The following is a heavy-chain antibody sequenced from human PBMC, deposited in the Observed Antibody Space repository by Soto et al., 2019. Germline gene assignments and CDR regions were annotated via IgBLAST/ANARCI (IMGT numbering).Heavy chain of an antibody. J-gene: IGHJ4*02. CDR3: ARGPEAAGIDY. CDR1: GGSISSGDYY. V-gene: IGHV4-30-4*01. D-gene: IGHD6-13*01. Sequence: TLSLTCTVSGGSISSGDYYWSWIRQPPGKGLEWIGYIYYSGSTYYNPSLKSRVTISVDTSKNQFSLKLSSVTAADTAVYYCARGPEAAGIDYWGQGTLVTVSS. CDR2: IYYSGST.